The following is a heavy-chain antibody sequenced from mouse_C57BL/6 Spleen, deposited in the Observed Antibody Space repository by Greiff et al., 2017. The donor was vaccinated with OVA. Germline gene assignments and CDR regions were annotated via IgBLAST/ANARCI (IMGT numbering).Heavy chain of an antibody. Sequence: VQLQQSGPELVKPGASVKISCKASGYSFTGYYMNWVKQSPEQSLEWIGEINPSTGGTTYNQKFKAKATLTVDKSSSTAYMQLKSLTSEDSAVYYCARFYDYDFDYWGQGTTLTVSS. CDR3: ARFYDYDFDY. D-gene: IGHD2-4*01. J-gene: IGHJ2*01. CDR2: INPSTGGT. CDR1: GYSFTGYY. V-gene: IGHV1-42*01.